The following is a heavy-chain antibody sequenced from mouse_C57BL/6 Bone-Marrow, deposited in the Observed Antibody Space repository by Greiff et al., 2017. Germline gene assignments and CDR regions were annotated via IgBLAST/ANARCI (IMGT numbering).Heavy chain of an antibody. CDR1: GFTFSDYR. CDR3: ARHGDYYGSSYEAMDY. CDR2: ISNLAYSI. D-gene: IGHD1-1*01. V-gene: IGHV5-15*04. J-gene: IGHJ4*01. Sequence: EVMLVESGGGLVQPGGSLKLSCAASGFTFSDYRMAWVRQAPRKGPEWVAFISNLAYSIYYADTVTGRFTISREKAKNTLYLEMSSLRSEDTAMYYGARHGDYYGSSYEAMDYWGQGTSVTVSS.